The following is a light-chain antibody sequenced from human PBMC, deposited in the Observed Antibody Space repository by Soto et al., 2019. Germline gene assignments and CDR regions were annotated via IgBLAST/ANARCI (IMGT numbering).Light chain of an antibody. CDR3: QQYYSTPLT. CDR1: QSLLYSSNNKNY. V-gene: IGKV4-1*01. Sequence: DIVMTQSPDSLAVSLGERATINCKSSQSLLYSSNNKNYLAWYQQIPGQPPKLLIYWTSTWESGVPDRFSGSGSGTDFTLSVRGLQAEDVAVYSCQQYYSTPLTFGGGTKVEIK. J-gene: IGKJ4*01. CDR2: WTS.